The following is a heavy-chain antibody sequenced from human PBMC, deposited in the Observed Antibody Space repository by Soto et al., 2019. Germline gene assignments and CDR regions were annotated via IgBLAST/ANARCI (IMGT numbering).Heavy chain of an antibody. V-gene: IGHV3-53*01. CDR1: GFTVSSNY. D-gene: IGHD6-6*01. J-gene: IGHJ4*02. CDR2: IYSGGST. Sequence: GGSLRLSFAASGFTVSSNYMSWVRQAPGKGLEWVSVIYSGGSTYYADSVKGRFTISRDNSKNTLYLQMNSLRAEDTAVYYCERVAGIAARPGALVYWGQGTLVTVSS. CDR3: ERVAGIAARPGALVY.